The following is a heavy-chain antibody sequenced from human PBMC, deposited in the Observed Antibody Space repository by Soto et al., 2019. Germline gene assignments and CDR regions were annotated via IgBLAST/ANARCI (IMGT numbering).Heavy chain of an antibody. CDR2: INHSGST. CDR1: GGSFSDYY. CDR3: ARMRSNF. J-gene: IGHJ4*02. Sequence: QVLLQQWGAGLLKPSETLSLTCAVYGGSFSDYYWNWIRQPPGKGLEWLGEINHSGSTNYNPPLKSRVTISVDTSKSQFSLKLSSVTAADTAVYYCARMRSNFWGQGTLVTVSS. V-gene: IGHV4-34*02.